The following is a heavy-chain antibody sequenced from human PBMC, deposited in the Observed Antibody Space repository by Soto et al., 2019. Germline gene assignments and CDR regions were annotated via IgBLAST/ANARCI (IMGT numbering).Heavy chain of an antibody. CDR3: ARSVPDTRSNGWYYFDH. V-gene: IGHV4-59*01. CDR1: GDSISTYY. J-gene: IGHJ1*01. Sequence: SETLSLTCTVYGDSISTYYWSWIRQPPGKGLEWIGYSFHTGSTNYNPSLKSRVTMSVDTSKNQFSLRMTSVTAADTAVYFCARSVPDTRSNGWYYFDHSGHGTLLTVSS. CDR2: SFHTGST. D-gene: IGHD6-19*01.